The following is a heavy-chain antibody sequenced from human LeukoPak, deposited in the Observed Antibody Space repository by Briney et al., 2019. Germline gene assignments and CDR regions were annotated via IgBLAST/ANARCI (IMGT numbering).Heavy chain of an antibody. D-gene: IGHD1-1*01. CDR1: GYTFTSYA. J-gene: IGHJ4*02. Sequence: GASVKVSCKASGYTFTSYAMHWVRQAPGQRLEWMGWISAYNGNTNYAQKLQGRVTMTTDTSTSTAYMELRSLRSDDTAVYYCAREGGMRPFDYWGQGTLVTVSS. CDR3: AREGGMRPFDY. V-gene: IGHV1-18*01. CDR2: ISAYNGNT.